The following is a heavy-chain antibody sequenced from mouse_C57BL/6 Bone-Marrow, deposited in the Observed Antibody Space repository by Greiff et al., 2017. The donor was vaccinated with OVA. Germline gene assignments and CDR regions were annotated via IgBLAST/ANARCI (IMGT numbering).Heavy chain of an antibody. V-gene: IGHV5-16*01. CDR3: ARLYYDYAMDY. J-gene: IGHJ4*01. CDR1: GFTFSDYY. D-gene: IGHD1-1*01. CDR2: INYDGSST. Sequence: EVKVVESEGGLVQPGSSMKLSCTASGFTFSDYYMAWVRQVPEKGLEWVANINYDGSSTYYLDSLKSRFIISRDNAKNILYLQMSSLKSEDTATYYCARLYYDYAMDYRGQGTSVTVSS.